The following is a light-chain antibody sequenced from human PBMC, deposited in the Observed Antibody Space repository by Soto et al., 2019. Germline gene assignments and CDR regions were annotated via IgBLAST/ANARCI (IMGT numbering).Light chain of an antibody. J-gene: IGKJ1*01. V-gene: IGKV1-39*01. CDR2: AAS. CDR1: QNINNY. CDR3: QQSYIEPWGT. Sequence: DIQMTHSPSSLSASVGDRVTITCRASQNINNYLNWYQQRPGKAPKLLIYAASTLQSGVPSRFSGSGSGTDFTLAISSLQPEDFATYYCQQSYIEPWGTCGQGAKVDIK.